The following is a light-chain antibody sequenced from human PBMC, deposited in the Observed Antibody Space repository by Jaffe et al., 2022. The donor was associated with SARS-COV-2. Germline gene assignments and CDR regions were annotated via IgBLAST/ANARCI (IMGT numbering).Light chain of an antibody. CDR2: HKN. CDR1: SLRKYY. CDR3: NSRGDGDFHVL. J-gene: IGLJ2*01. Sequence: SSELTQDPAVSVALGQTVRITCRGDSLRKYYASWYQQKPRQAPILVIYHKNNRPSGIPDRFSGSTSGDTASLTITGAQAEDEADYYCNSRGDGDFHVLFGGGTKLTVL. V-gene: IGLV3-19*01.